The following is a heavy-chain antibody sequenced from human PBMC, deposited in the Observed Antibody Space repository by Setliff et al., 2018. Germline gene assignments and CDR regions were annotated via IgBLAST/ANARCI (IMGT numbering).Heavy chain of an antibody. V-gene: IGHV4-38-2*01. D-gene: IGHD3-10*01. CDR3: ARVDFTMIQGVLGL. Sequence: SETLSLTCAVSGYSISSGFSWVWIRQSPGKGMEWIESVYYSGYTYYNPSLQSRVTISVDMSKNQFSMKLTSVTAADTAVYYCARVDFTMIQGVLGLWGQGTLVTVSS. J-gene: IGHJ1*01. CDR2: VYYSGYT. CDR1: GYSISSGFS.